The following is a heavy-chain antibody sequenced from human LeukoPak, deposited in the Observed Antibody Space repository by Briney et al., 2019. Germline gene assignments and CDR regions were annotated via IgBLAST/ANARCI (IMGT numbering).Heavy chain of an antibody. Sequence: SETLSLTCTVSGYSINSGYYWSWIRQPPGKGLEWIGYISNTGSTNYNPSLESRVTISVDTSKNQFSLKLTSVTAADTAVYYCAKVGRGDYVWGSYSFDYWGQGTLVTVSS. D-gene: IGHD3-16*01. CDR2: ISNTGST. CDR1: GYSINSGYY. CDR3: AKVGRGDYVWGSYSFDY. V-gene: IGHV4-61*01. J-gene: IGHJ4*02.